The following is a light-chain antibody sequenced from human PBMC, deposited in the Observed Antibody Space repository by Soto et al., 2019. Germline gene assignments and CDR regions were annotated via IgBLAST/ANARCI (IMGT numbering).Light chain of an antibody. J-gene: IGLJ3*02. CDR2: EVT. Sequence: QSVLTQPPSVSGSPGQSVTISCTGTSSDVGNYDRVSWYQQPPGTAPKLLIYEVTNRPSGVPDRFSGSKSGNTASLTISGLQAEDEAEYYCSLKTNSATRVFGGGTKVTVL. V-gene: IGLV2-18*01. CDR1: SSDVGNYDR. CDR3: SLKTNSATRV.